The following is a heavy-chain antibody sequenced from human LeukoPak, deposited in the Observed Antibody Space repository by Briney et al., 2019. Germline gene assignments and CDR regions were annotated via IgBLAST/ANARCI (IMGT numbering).Heavy chain of an antibody. CDR3: ARRKLGVAGTGAFDI. CDR1: GGSISSYY. CDR2: IYYSGST. D-gene: IGHD6-19*01. Sequence: SETLSLTCTVSGGSISSYYWSWIRQPPGKGLEWIGYIYYSGSTNYNPSLKSRVTISVDTSKNQFSLKLSSVTAADTAVYYCARRKLGVAGTGAFDIWGQGTMVTVSS. J-gene: IGHJ3*02. V-gene: IGHV4-59*08.